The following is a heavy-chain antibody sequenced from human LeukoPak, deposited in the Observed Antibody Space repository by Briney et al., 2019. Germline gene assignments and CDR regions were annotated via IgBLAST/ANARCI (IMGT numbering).Heavy chain of an antibody. CDR1: GGYISSYY. CDR3: AREGSGSYLGYYYYMEV. D-gene: IGHD3-10*01. Sequence: PSETLSLTCTVSGGYISSYYYSWIRQPAGKGLEWIGRINTSGSTNYNPSLKSRVTISADKSKKQFSLRLTSVTAADTAVYYCAREGSGSYLGYYYYMEVWGTGTTVTVSS. CDR2: INTSGST. V-gene: IGHV4-4*07. J-gene: IGHJ6*03.